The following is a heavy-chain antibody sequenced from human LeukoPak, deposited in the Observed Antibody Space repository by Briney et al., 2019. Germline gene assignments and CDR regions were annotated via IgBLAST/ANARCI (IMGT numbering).Heavy chain of an antibody. CDR2: ISYDGSNN. Sequence: GGSLRLSCAASGFTFSSYGMHWVRQDPGKGLEGVAVISYDGSNNYYAESVKGRFTISRDNSKNTLYLQMNSLRAEDTAVYYCAKDRNVWGNGAVDIWGQGTMVTVSS. J-gene: IGHJ3*02. CDR1: GFTFSSYG. CDR3: AKDRNVWGNGAVDI. V-gene: IGHV3-30*18. D-gene: IGHD3-16*01.